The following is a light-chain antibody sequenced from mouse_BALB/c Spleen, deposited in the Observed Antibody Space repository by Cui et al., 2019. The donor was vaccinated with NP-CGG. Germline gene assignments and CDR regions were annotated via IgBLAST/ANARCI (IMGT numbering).Light chain of an antibody. CDR2: GTN. CDR1: TGAVTTSNY. CDR3: ALWYSNHWV. V-gene: IGLV1*01. J-gene: IGLJ1*01. Sequence: QAVVTQESALTTSPGETVTLTCRSSTGAVTTSNYANWVQEKPDHLFTGLIGGTNNRVPGVPARFSGSLIGDTAALTITGAQTEDEAIYFCALWYSNHWVFGGGTKVTVL.